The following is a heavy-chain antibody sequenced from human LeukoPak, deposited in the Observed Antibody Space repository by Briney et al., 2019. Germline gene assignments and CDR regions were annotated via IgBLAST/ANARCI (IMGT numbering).Heavy chain of an antibody. V-gene: IGHV3-21*01. CDR3: ARTITMIVVVSDAFDI. J-gene: IGHJ3*02. D-gene: IGHD3-22*01. CDR1: GFTFSSYE. Sequence: GGSLRLSCAASGFTFSSYEMNWVRQAPGKGLEWVSSISSSSSYIYYADSVKGRFTISRDNAKNSLYLQMNSLRAEDTAVYYCARTITMIVVVSDAFDIWGQGTMVTVSS. CDR2: ISSSSSYI.